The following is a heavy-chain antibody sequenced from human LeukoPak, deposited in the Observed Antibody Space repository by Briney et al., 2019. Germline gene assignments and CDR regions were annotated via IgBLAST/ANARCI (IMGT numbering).Heavy chain of an antibody. J-gene: IGHJ4*02. CDR2: INHSGST. CDR1: GGSISSGGYY. CDR3: ARGGGSYGY. V-gene: IGHV4-30-2*01. D-gene: IGHD1-26*01. Sequence: SQTLSLTCTVSGGSISSGGYYWSWIRQPPGKGLEWIGEINHSGSTNYNPSLKSRVTISVDTSKNQFSLKLSSVTAADTAVYYCARGGGSYGYWGQGTLVTVSS.